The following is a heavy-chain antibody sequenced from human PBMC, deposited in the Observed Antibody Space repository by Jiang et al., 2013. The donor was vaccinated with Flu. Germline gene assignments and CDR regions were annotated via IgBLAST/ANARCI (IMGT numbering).Heavy chain of an antibody. CDR2: ISSSSSYI. CDR3: ARDGGLXPVVLLWFGELFPYYYYGMDV. CDR1: GFTFSSYS. Sequence: VQLVESGGGLVKPGGSLRLSCAASGFTFSSYSMNWVRQAPGKGLEWVSSISSSSSYIYYADSVKGRFTISRDNAKNSLYLQMNSLRAEDTAVYYCARDGGLXPVVLLWFGELFPYYYYGMDVWAKGPRSPSP. D-gene: IGHD3-10*01. J-gene: IGHJ6*02. V-gene: IGHV3-21*01.